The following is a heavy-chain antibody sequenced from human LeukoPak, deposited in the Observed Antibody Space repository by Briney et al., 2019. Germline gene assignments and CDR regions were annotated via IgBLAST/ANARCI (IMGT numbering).Heavy chain of an antibody. Sequence: ASVKVSCKASGYTFTSYGISWVRQAPGQGLEWMGIINPSGGSTSYAQKFQGRVTMTRDMSTSTVYMELSSLRSEDTAVYYCARDRGPSGWYFDYWGQGTLVTVSS. J-gene: IGHJ4*02. CDR1: GYTFTSYG. CDR2: INPSGGST. CDR3: ARDRGPSGWYFDY. D-gene: IGHD6-19*01. V-gene: IGHV1-46*01.